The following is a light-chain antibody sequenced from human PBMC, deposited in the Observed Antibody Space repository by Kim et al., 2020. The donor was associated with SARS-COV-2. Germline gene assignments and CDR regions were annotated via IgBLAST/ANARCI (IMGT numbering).Light chain of an antibody. J-gene: IGLJ2*01. CDR1: SSNIGAGYD. V-gene: IGLV1-40*01. Sequence: QSVLTQPPSVSGAPGQRVTISCTGSSSNIGAGYDVHWYQQLPGTAPKLLIYGNSNRPSGVPDRFSGSKSGTSASLAITGLQAEDEADYYCQSYDSSLSVVFGGGPPLTVL. CDR2: GNS. CDR3: QSYDSSLSVV.